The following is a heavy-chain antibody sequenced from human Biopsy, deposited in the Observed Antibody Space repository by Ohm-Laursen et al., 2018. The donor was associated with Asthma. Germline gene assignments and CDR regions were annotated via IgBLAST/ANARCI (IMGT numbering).Heavy chain of an antibody. J-gene: IGHJ4*02. D-gene: IGHD3-22*01. V-gene: IGHV4-4*02. Sequence: SETLSLTCDVSGGSISVSNWWSWVRQPPGRGLEWIGQIYHLGNANYNPSLKSRVTMSVEKSKNQFSLKLTSVTAADTAVYFCARRWRSYDSSNYYLDQWGQGTLVTVSS. CDR3: ARRWRSYDSSNYYLDQ. CDR2: IYHLGNA. CDR1: GGSISVSNW.